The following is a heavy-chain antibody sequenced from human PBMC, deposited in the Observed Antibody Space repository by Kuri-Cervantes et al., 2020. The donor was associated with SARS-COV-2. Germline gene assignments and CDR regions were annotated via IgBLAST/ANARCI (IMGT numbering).Heavy chain of an antibody. CDR3: ASYSERAMDV. J-gene: IGHJ6*04. CDR2: ISGSGGST. Sequence: GESLKISCAASGFTFSSYEMNWVRQAPGKGLEWVSAISGSGGSTYYADSVKGRFTISRDNSKNTLYLQMNSLRAEDTAVYYCASYSERAMDVWGKGTTVTVSS. D-gene: IGHD6-13*01. CDR1: GFTFSSYE. V-gene: IGHV3-23*01.